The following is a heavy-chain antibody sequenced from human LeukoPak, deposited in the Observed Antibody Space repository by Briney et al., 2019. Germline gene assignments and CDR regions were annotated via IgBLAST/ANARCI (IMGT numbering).Heavy chain of an antibody. D-gene: IGHD3/OR15-3a*01. CDR3: ARQTGSGLFILP. Sequence: SETLSLTCAVYGGSFSGYYWSWIRQPAGRGLEWIGRIYTSGSTNYNPSLKSRVTMSVDTSKNQFSLKLTSVTAADTAVYYCARQTGSGLFILPGGQGTLVTVSS. CDR1: GGSFSGYY. J-gene: IGHJ4*02. CDR2: IYTSGST. V-gene: IGHV4-59*10.